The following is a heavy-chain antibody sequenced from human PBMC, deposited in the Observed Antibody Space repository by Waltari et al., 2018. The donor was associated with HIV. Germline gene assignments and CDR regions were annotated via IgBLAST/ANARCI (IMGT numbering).Heavy chain of an antibody. D-gene: IGHD6-13*01. J-gene: IGHJ4*02. CDR3: ARGASSSWYGGEFDY. Sequence: EVQLVESGGGLIQPGGSLRLSCAASGFTVSSNYMSWVRQAPGEGVEWVSVIYCGGSPDYADSVKGRLTISGDNSKNTLYLQMNSLRAEDTAVYYCARGASSSWYGGEFDYWGQGTLVTVSS. CDR2: IYCGGSP. V-gene: IGHV3-53*01. CDR1: GFTVSSNY.